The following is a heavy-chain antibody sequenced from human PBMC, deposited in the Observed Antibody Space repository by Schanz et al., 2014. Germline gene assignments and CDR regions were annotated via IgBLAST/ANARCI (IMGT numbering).Heavy chain of an antibody. CDR2: IGNGGVTI. V-gene: IGHV3-11*04. J-gene: IGHJ4*02. D-gene: IGHD3-3*01. Sequence: QVQLVDSGGGLVKPGGSLRLSCTASGFPFSDYFMAWIRQPPGRGLEWVSYIGNGGVTIYHADSVKGRFTISRDNAKNSLYLQMNSLRAEDTAVYYCVRDSFFAFDYWGQGTLVTVSS. CDR3: VRDSFFAFDY. CDR1: GFPFSDYF.